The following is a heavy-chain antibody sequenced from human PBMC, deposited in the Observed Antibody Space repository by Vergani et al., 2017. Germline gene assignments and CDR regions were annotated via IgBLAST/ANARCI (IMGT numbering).Heavy chain of an antibody. CDR1: GYSFTNYW. Sequence: EVPLVQSGAEVKKPGESLKLSCKGSGYSFTNYWIGWVRQMPGKGLEWMGIIYPGDSDTRYSPSFQGQVTISADKSISTAYLQWSSLKASDTAMYYCARTYYYASSGYDDSSYFDYGGQGTLVTVSS. J-gene: IGHJ4*02. V-gene: IGHV5-51*01. CDR2: IYPGDSDT. CDR3: ARTYYYASSGYDDSSYFDY. D-gene: IGHD3-22*01.